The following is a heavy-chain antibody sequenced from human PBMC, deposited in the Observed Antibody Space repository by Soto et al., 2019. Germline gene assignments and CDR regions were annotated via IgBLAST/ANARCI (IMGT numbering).Heavy chain of an antibody. CDR2: ANSDGSST. V-gene: IGHV3-74*03. CDR3: TRVVRFGSAEYSYSYGMDV. D-gene: IGHD3-10*01. Sequence: EVQLVESGGGLVQPGGSLRLSCAASGFTFNTYWMHWVRQAPGKGLVWVSRANSDGSSTTYADSVKGRFTISRDNARNTLSLQMNSLRAEDTAVYYCTRVVRFGSAEYSYSYGMDVWGQGTTVTVSS. CDR1: GFTFNTYW. J-gene: IGHJ6*02.